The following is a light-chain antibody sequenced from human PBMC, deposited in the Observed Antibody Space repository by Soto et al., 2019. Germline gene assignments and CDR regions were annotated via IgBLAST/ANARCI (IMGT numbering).Light chain of an antibody. J-gene: IGKJ1*01. CDR1: QSVSSNY. CDR3: QEYGRSPPT. Sequence: EIVLTQSPGTLSLSPGETATLSCRASQSVSSNYLAWYQRKPGQAPRLLIYGASSRATGITNRFRGSVSGTDFALTSTRLEPENCAVYYCQEYGRSPPTFGQGTKVEIK. V-gene: IGKV3-20*01. CDR2: GAS.